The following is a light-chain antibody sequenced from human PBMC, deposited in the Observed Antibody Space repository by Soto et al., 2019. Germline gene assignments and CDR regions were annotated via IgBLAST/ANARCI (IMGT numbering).Light chain of an antibody. J-gene: IGKJ1*01. CDR3: LQYHSFPRT. CDR1: QGIRND. Sequence: DIQMTQSPSSLSASVGDRVTITCRASQGIRNDVGWYQQRPGNAPKRLIYAASTLQSGVPSHFSGRRFGTEFALTISGRQAEDSATYYCLQYHSFPRTFGRGTNVEVK. V-gene: IGKV1-17*01. CDR2: AAS.